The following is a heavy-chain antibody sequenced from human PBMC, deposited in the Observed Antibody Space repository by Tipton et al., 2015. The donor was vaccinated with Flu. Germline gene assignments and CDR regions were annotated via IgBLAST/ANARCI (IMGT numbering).Heavy chain of an antibody. V-gene: IGHV4-34*01. J-gene: IGHJ3*02. CDR2: INHSGST. Sequence: GLVKPSETLSLTCAVYGGSFSGYYWSWIRQPPGKGLEWIGEINHSGSTNYNPSLKSRVTISVDTSKNQFSLKLSSVIAADTAVYYCARGLGVVVAVAFDIWGPRDNDHRLF. CDR3: ARGLGVVVAVAFDI. CDR1: GGSFSGYY. D-gene: IGHD2-15*01.